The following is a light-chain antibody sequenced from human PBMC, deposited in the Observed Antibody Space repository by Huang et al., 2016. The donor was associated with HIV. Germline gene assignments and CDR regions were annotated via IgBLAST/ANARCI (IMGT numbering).Light chain of an antibody. CDR1: QSISSY. V-gene: IGKV1-39*01. Sequence: DIQMTQSPSSLSASVGDRVIITCRASQSISSYLNWYQQQPGKAPNLLIYAASSLQSGVPSRFSGSGSGTDFTLTIRSLQPEDFATDYCQQSYSNTFTFGAGTKVEVK. CDR2: AAS. J-gene: IGKJ3*01. CDR3: QQSYSNTFT.